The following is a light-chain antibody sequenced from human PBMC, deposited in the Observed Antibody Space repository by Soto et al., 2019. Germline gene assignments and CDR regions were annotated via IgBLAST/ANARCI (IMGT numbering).Light chain of an antibody. J-gene: IGKJ2*01. CDR2: DVS. CDR1: QSLVYSDGNTY. Sequence: DVVMTQSPLSLPVTLGQPASISCRSSQSLVYSDGNTYLSWFQQRPGQSPRRLIYDVSNRDSGVPDRFSGSGSGTDFTLKISRVEAEDVGIYYCMQGTHWPPYTFGQGTKLKIK. V-gene: IGKV2-30*01. CDR3: MQGTHWPPYT.